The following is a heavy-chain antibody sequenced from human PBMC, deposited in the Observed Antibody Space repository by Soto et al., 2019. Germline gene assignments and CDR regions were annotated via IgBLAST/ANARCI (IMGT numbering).Heavy chain of an antibody. CDR1: GFTFNTHA. Sequence: GGSLRLSCAASGFTFNTHAMSWVRQAPGKGLEWVTAMSGNGDYTYFADSVKGRFTISRDNSKNMLYLEMNGLRADDTAVYYCAKDFGVVIGYFDYWGQGTLVTVPQ. CDR3: AKDFGVVIGYFDY. D-gene: IGHD3-3*01. V-gene: IGHV3-23*01. CDR2: MSGNGDYT. J-gene: IGHJ4*02.